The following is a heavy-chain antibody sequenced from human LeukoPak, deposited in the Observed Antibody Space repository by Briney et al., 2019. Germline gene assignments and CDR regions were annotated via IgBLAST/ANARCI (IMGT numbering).Heavy chain of an antibody. V-gene: IGHV3-21*01. CDR3: ARGAGGDYDSSGYYEYVQH. Sequence: SGGSLRLSCAASGLTFSSYTMNWVRQAPGKGREWVSSISSSGRYINYADSLKGRFTVSRHNAKKSLYLQINGLRPEDTALYYCARGAGGDYDSSGYYEYVQHWGQGTLVTVSS. CDR2: ISSSGRYI. J-gene: IGHJ1*01. D-gene: IGHD3-22*01. CDR1: GLTFSSYT.